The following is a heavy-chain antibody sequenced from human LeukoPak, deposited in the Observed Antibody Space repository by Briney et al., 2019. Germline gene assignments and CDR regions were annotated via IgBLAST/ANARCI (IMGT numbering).Heavy chain of an antibody. V-gene: IGHV3-7*01. CDR3: GRVTGIMVRGANHWYFDL. CDR1: GFAFSRFW. Sequence: PGGSLRLSCAASGFAFSRFWMSWVRQAPGKGLEWVANIKEDGSEKYYVDSVKGRFTISRDNAKNSLYLQMNSLRAEDTAVYYCGRVTGIMVRGANHWYFDLRGRGTLVTVSS. D-gene: IGHD3-10*01. CDR2: IKEDGSEK. J-gene: IGHJ2*01.